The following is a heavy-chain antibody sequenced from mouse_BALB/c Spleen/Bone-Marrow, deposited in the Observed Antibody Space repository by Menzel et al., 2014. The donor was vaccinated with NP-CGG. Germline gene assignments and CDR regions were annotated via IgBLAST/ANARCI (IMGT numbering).Heavy chain of an antibody. D-gene: IGHD1-3*01. CDR2: IWGGGST. Sequence: QVQLQQPGPGLVAPSRSLSITCTVSGFSLTDYGVSWIRQPPGKGLEWLGVIWGGGSTYYNSALKSRLSISKDNSKSQVFLKMNSLQTDDTAMYYGAKHRLTYYAMDYWGQGTSVTVSS. CDR1: GFSLTDYG. V-gene: IGHV2-6-5*01. J-gene: IGHJ4*01. CDR3: AKHRLTYYAMDY.